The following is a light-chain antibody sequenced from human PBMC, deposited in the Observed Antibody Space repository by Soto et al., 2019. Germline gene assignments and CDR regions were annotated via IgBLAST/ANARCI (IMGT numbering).Light chain of an antibody. Sequence: QSVLTQPPSVSGAPGQRVTISCTGSSSNIGARYDVHWYQQLPGTAPKLLIYDNTNRPSGVPDRFSGSKSGTSASLAITGLQAEDEADYYCQSYDSSLSGYVFGTGTKVTV. J-gene: IGLJ1*01. CDR1: SSNIGARYD. CDR3: QSYDSSLSGYV. V-gene: IGLV1-40*01. CDR2: DNT.